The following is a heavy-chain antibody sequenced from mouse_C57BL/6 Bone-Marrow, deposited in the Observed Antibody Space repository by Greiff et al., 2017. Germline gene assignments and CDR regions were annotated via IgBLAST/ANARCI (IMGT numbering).Heavy chain of an antibody. CDR3: ARHAFTTGYAMDY. Sequence: VKLMESGPGLVAPSQSLSITCTVSGFSLTSYGVHWVRQPPGKGLEWLVVIWSDGSTTYNSALKSRLSISKDNSKSQVFLKMNSLQTDDTAMYYCARHAFTTGYAMDYWGQGTSVTVSS. V-gene: IGHV2-6-1*01. CDR1: GFSLTSYG. D-gene: IGHD1-1*01. J-gene: IGHJ4*01. CDR2: IWSDGST.